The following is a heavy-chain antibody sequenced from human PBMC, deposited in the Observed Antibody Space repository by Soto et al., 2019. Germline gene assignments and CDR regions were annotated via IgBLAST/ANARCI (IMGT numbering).Heavy chain of an antibody. D-gene: IGHD2-2*02. CDR1: GFTFSSYG. CDR2: ISYDGSNK. Sequence: QVQLVESGGGVVQPGRSLRLSCAASGFTFSSYGMHWVRQAPGKGLEWVAVISYDGSNKYYADSVKGRFTISRDNSKNTLYLQMNSLRDEDTAVYYCAKGGRNTFGDYYYGMDVWGQGTTVTVSS. CDR3: AKGGRNTFGDYYYGMDV. J-gene: IGHJ6*02. V-gene: IGHV3-30*18.